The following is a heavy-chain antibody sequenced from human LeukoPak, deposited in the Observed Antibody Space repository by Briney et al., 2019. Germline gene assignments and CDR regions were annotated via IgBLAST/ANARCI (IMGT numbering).Heavy chain of an antibody. CDR1: GFTFSSYL. D-gene: IGHD3/OR15-3a*01. Sequence: GRSLRLSCAASGFTFSSYLMHWVRQTPGKGLEWVGLIWHDGSNKHCSDSVTGRFTISRDNSRNTLYLQMNSLRAEDTAVYYCAKVGLWTGFYFDYWGQGTLVTVSS. CDR3: AKVGLWTGFYFDY. V-gene: IGHV3-33*06. J-gene: IGHJ4*02. CDR2: IWHDGSNK.